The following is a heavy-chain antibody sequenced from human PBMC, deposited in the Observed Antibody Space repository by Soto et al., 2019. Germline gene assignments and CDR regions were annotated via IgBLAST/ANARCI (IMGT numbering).Heavy chain of an antibody. V-gene: IGHV3-30*04. D-gene: IGHD3-22*01. CDR3: ARVGGKMYDSDTNDYWIDH. CDR1: GFTFSAYP. Sequence: QVQLVESGGGVVQPGKSLRLSCAGSGFTFSAYPMHWVRQTPAKGLEWVAVISFDGRRSYYADSVRGRFTISRDNPKNTLYLQMNSLRVDDTAVYYCARVGGKMYDSDTNDYWIDHWGQGTLVTVSS. CDR2: ISFDGRRS. J-gene: IGHJ4*02.